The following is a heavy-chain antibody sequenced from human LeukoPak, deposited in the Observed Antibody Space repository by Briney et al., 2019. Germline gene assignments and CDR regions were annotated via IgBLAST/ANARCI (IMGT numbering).Heavy chain of an antibody. J-gene: IGHJ5*01. CDR2: IWNDGTNK. CDR1: RFTFSDYG. V-gene: IGHV3-33*06. D-gene: IGHD2-15*01. CDR3: AKDRGRYSTKADS. Sequence: ARSLRLSSVAARFTFSDYGIHWVRQAPDKGREWVAVIWNDGTNKYYGDSVKGRFTISRDNSKNTLYLQMNSLRAEDKAVYYCAKDRGRYSTKADSWGQGNLVTVSS.